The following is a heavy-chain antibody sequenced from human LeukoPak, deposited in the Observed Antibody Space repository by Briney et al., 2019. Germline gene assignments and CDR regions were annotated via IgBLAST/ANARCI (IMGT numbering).Heavy chain of an antibody. CDR1: GGSISSYY. D-gene: IGHD3-22*01. V-gene: IGHV4-59*01. J-gene: IGHJ3*02. CDR2: IYYSGST. Sequence: SGTLSLTCTVSGGSISSYYWSWIRQPPGKGLEWIGYIYYSGSTNYNPSLKSRVTISVDTSKNQFSLKLSSVTAADTAVYYCARWANSGFDAFDIWGQGTMVTVSS. CDR3: ARWANSGFDAFDI.